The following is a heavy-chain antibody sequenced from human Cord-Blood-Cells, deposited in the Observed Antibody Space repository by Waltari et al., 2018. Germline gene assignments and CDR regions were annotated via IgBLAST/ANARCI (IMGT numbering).Heavy chain of an antibody. CDR1: GGSFSGYY. Sequence: QVQLQQWGAGLLKPSETLSLTCAVYGGSFSGYYWSWIRQPPGKGLEWIGEINHSGSTNYNPSRKSRVTISVDTSKNQFSLKLSSVTAADTAVYYCARVRVVGSGYYYYYYGMDVWGQGTTVTVSS. D-gene: IGHD3-22*01. CDR3: ARVRVVGSGYYYYYYGMDV. CDR2: INHSGST. V-gene: IGHV4-34*01. J-gene: IGHJ6*02.